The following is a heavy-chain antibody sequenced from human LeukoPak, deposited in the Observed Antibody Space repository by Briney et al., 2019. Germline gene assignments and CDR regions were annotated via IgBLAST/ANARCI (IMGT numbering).Heavy chain of an antibody. CDR1: GFTFSTYW. V-gene: IGHV3-7*03. Sequence: GGSLRLSCETSGFTFSTYWMSWVRQAPGKGLEWVATINQDGSEKYYVDSVKGRFTISRDNAKNSLYLQMNSLRAEDTAVYYCARSTAGFDYRGQGTLVTVSS. J-gene: IGHJ4*02. D-gene: IGHD5/OR15-5a*01. CDR2: INQDGSEK. CDR3: ARSTAGFDY.